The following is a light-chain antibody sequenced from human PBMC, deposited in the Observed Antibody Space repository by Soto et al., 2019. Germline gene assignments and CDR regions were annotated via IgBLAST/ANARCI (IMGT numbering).Light chain of an antibody. J-gene: IGKJ1*01. CDR1: QSISIW. CDR3: QQYHNYAKWT. Sequence: DIQMTQSPSTLSASVGGRVTITCRASQSISIWLAWYQQKPGKAPQLLIYDASNLQSGVPSRFSGSGSGTELTLTISSLKLDDFATSSCQQYHNYAKWTFGQGTKVDIK. V-gene: IGKV1-5*01. CDR2: DAS.